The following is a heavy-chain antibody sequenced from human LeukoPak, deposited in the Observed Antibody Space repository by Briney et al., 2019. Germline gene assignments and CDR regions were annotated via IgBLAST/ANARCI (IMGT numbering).Heavy chain of an antibody. D-gene: IGHD6-13*01. CDR2: INPTGGST. V-gene: IGHV1-46*01. Sequence: GASVKVSCKASGYTFTTYYIHWVRQAPGQGHEWMGIINPTGGSTTYAQKFQGRVTMTRDTFTSTVFMEVNSLRSEDTAVYYCALYSSTWYWGQGTLVTVSS. CDR3: ALYSSTWY. J-gene: IGHJ4*02. CDR1: GYTFTTYY.